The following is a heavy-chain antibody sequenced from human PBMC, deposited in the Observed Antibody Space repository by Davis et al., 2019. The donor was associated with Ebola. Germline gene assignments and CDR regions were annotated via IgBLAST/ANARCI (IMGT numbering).Heavy chain of an antibody. D-gene: IGHD3-10*01. J-gene: IGHJ6*03. V-gene: IGHV1-2*02. CDR2: INPNSGDT. Sequence: ASVKVSCKASGYTFTDYYINWMRQAPGPGLEWMGWINPNSGDTNYAQKFQGRVTMTRDTSISTAYLEVSRLRSDDTAVYHCARAAGIYLDDDPYYYYYMDVWGKGTTVTVSS. CDR3: ARAAGIYLDDDPYYYYYMDV. CDR1: GYTFTDYY.